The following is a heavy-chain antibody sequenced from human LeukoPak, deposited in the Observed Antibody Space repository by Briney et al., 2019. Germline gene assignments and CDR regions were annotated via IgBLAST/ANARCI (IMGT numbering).Heavy chain of an antibody. V-gene: IGHV1-69*13. J-gene: IGHJ6*02. CDR1: GGTFSSYA. CDR3: ASQSSGCYYNVYYYGMDV. CDR2: IIPIFGTA. Sequence: SVKVSCKASGGTFSSYAISWVRQAPGQGLEWMGGIIPIFGTANYAQKFQGRVTITADESTSTAYMELSSLRSEDTAVYYCASQSSGCYYNVYYYGMDVWGQGTTVTVSS. D-gene: IGHD3-10*01.